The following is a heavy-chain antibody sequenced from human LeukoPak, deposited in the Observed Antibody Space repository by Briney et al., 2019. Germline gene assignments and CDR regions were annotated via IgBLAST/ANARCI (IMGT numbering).Heavy chain of an antibody. V-gene: IGHV3-7*03. D-gene: IGHD3-9*01. CDR2: TKQDGSEK. CDR3: AREGGYFDYYFDY. Sequence: GGSLRLSCAASGFAFSTYWMSWVRQAPGKGLEWVANTKQDGSEKYYVDSVKGRFTISRDNAKNSLYLQMSSLRAEDTAVYYCAREGGYFDYYFDYWGQGTLVTVSS. CDR1: GFAFSTYW. J-gene: IGHJ4*02.